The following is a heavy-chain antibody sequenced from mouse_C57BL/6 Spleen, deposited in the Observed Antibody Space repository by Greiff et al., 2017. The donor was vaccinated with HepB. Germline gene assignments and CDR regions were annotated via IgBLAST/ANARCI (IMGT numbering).Heavy chain of an antibody. CDR2: IWSGGST. J-gene: IGHJ1*03. CDR1: GFSLTSYG. CDR3: ARTTERGWYFDV. Sequence: VKVVESGPGLVQPSQSLSITCTVSGFSLTSYGVHWVRQSPGKGLEWLGVIWSGGSTDYNAAFISRLSISKDNSKSQVFFKMNSLQADDTAIYYCARTTERGWYFDVWGTGTTVTVSS. V-gene: IGHV2-2*01.